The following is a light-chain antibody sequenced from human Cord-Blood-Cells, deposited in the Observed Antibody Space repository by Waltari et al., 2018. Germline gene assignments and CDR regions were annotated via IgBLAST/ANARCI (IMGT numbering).Light chain of an antibody. V-gene: IGKV1-5*01. CDR1: QSISSW. CDR3: QQYNSYPVT. J-gene: IGKJ1*01. Sequence: DIQMTQSPSTLSASVGDRVTITCRASQSISSWLAWYQQKPGKAPKLLIYDASSLESGVPSRFSGSGSGTEFTLTISSPQPDDFATYYCQQYNSYPVTFGQGTKVEIK. CDR2: DAS.